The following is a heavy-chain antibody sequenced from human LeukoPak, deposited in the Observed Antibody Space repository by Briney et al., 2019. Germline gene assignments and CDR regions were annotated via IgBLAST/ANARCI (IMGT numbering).Heavy chain of an antibody. Sequence: SETLSLTCTVSGGSNSSGDFYWTWIRQNPGKGLEWIGYTHYSGSTYYNPSLKSRVTISVDTSKNQFSLKLSSVAAADTAVCYCAREVNWNSATLFFDCWGQGTLVTVSS. V-gene: IGHV4-31*03. CDR1: GGSNSSGDFY. CDR3: AREVNWNSATLFFDC. J-gene: IGHJ4*02. D-gene: IGHD1-7*01. CDR2: THYSGST.